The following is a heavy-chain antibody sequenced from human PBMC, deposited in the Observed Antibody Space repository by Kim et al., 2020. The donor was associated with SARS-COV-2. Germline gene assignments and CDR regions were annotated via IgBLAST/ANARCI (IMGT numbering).Heavy chain of an antibody. Sequence: ASVKVSCKASGYTFTGYYMHWVRQAPGQGLEWMGRINPNSGGTNYAQKFQGRVTMTRDTSISTAYMELSRLRSDDTAVYYCARVPRRSDFWSGYYLSGVFDYWGQGTLVTVSS. V-gene: IGHV1-2*06. CDR1: GYTFTGYY. CDR2: INPNSGGT. D-gene: IGHD3-3*01. J-gene: IGHJ4*02. CDR3: ARVPRRSDFWSGYYLSGVFDY.